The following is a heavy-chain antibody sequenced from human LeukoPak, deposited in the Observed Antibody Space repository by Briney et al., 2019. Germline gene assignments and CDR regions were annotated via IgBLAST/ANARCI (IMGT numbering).Heavy chain of an antibody. CDR1: GFTFSSYS. CDR2: ISSSSSAI. J-gene: IGHJ1*01. Sequence: GGSLRLSCAASGFTFSSYSMNWVRQAPGKGLEWVSFISSSSSAIYYADSVMGRFTISRDNAKNSLYLQMNSLRDEDTAVYYCARIPWSQTEHFQYWGQGTLVTVFS. V-gene: IGHV3-48*02. CDR3: ARIPWSQTEHFQY. D-gene: IGHD3-3*01.